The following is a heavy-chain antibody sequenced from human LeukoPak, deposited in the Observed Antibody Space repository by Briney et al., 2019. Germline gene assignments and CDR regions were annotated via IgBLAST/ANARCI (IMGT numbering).Heavy chain of an antibody. Sequence: ETLSLTCTVSGGSVSSGSSYWMHWVRQAPGKGLVWVSRINSEGSTISYADSVKGRFTISRDNAKNTLFLQMNSLRAEDTAVYYCARISSDSISYYDHWGQGTLVTVSS. CDR3: ARISSDSISYYDH. D-gene: IGHD3-22*01. V-gene: IGHV3-74*01. CDR1: GGSVSSGSSYW. CDR2: INSEGSTI. J-gene: IGHJ4*02.